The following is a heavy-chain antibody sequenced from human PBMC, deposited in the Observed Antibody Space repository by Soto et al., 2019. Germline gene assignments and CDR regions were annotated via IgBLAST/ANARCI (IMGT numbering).Heavy chain of an antibody. CDR2: IYYSGST. Sequence: SETLSLTCTVSGGSISSGDYYWSWIRQPPGKGLEWIGYIYYSGSTYYNPSLKSRVTISVDTSKNQFSLKLSSVTAADTAVYYCAREREQQLARRYFDYRGQGTLVTVSS. J-gene: IGHJ4*02. CDR3: AREREQQLARRYFDY. V-gene: IGHV4-30-4*01. D-gene: IGHD6-13*01. CDR1: GGSISSGDYY.